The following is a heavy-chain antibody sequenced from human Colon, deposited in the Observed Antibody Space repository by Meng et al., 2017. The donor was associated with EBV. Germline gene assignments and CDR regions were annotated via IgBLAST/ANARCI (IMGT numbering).Heavy chain of an antibody. CDR1: GYTFINYA. CDR2: INTHTGNP. CDR3: ARGGPYPDSSGFHWYFDL. J-gene: IGHJ2*01. D-gene: IGHD3-22*01. Sequence: QGHLVQSGSCLKKSGASVKVSCKASGYTFINYAINWVRQAPGQGLEWMGWINTHTGNPTYGQGFTGRFVLSSDTSVSTANLQISSLKAEDTAVYYCARGGPYPDSSGFHWYFDLWGRGTLVTVSS. V-gene: IGHV7-4-1*02.